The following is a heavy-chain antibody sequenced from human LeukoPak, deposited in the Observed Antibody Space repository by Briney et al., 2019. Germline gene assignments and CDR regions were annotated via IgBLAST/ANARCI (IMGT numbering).Heavy chain of an antibody. D-gene: IGHD1-14*01. J-gene: IGHJ3*02. Sequence: ASVKVSCRASGYTFTAYYIHWVRQAPGQGLEWMGRFNPNSGGTDSAQKFQGRVTMTRDTSMNTAYMELSRLKSDDTAVYYCARDLSGISSATDAFDMWGQGTMVTVSS. CDR1: GYTFTAYY. CDR2: FNPNSGGT. CDR3: ARDLSGISSATDAFDM. V-gene: IGHV1-2*06.